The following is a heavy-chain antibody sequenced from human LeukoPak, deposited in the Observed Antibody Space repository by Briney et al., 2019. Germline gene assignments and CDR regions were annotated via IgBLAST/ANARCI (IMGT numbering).Heavy chain of an antibody. V-gene: IGHV1-69*01. J-gene: IGHJ4*02. CDR3: ARDNTYYYDSSGYKYFDY. CDR1: GGTFSSYA. Sequence: SVKVSCKASGGTFSSYAISWVRQAPGQGLEWMGGIIPIFGTANYAQKFQGRVTITADESTSTAYMELSSLRSEDTAVYYCARDNTYYYDSSGYKYFDYWGQGTLVTVSS. CDR2: IIPIFGTA. D-gene: IGHD3-22*01.